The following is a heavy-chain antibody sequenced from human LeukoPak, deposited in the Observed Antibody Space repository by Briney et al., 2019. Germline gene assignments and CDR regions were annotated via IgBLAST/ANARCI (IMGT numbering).Heavy chain of an antibody. CDR2: ISSSSSYI. J-gene: IGHJ4*02. CDR1: GFTFSSYS. V-gene: IGHV3-21*01. D-gene: IGHD6-19*01. CDR3: ARGPAVLAVAGIGLYDY. Sequence: GGSLRLSCAASGFTFSSYSMNWVRQAPGKGLEWVSSISSSSSYIYYADSVKGRFTISRDNAKNSLYLQMNSLRAEDTAVYYCARGPAVLAVAGIGLYDYWGQGTQVTVSS.